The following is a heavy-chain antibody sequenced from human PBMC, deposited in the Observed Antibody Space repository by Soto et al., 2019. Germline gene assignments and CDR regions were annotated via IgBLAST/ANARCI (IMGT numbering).Heavy chain of an antibody. D-gene: IGHD3-10*01. V-gene: IGHV3-73*01. CDR2: IRDRAYNYAT. CDR3: TRLISAAQDY. J-gene: IGHJ4*02. CDR1: GFVFKDSS. Sequence: EVLLVASGGGLVQPGGSLKLSCEASGFVFKDSSIHWVRQASGTGLEWVGRIRDRAYNYATAYAASVKGRFTISRDDSNNKAYLQMDRLKTEDTAIYYCTRLISAAQDYWGQGTLVTVSS.